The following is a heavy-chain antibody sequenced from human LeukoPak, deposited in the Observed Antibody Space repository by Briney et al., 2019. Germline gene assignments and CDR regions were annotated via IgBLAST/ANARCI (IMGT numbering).Heavy chain of an antibody. CDR1: GGSISSSSYY. CDR3: ARHLRMTTVTLGAFDI. D-gene: IGHD4-17*01. J-gene: IGHJ3*02. Sequence: SETLSLTCTVSGGSISSSSYYWGWIRQPPGKGLEWIVSIYYSGSTYYNPSLKSRVTISVDTSKNQFSLKLSSVTAADTAVYYCARHLRMTTVTLGAFDIWGQGTMVTVSS. V-gene: IGHV4-39*01. CDR2: IYYSGST.